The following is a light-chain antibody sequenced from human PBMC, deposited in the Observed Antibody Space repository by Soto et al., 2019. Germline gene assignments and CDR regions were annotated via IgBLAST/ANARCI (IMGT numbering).Light chain of an antibody. CDR1: NSNIGNNY. J-gene: IGLJ2*01. Sequence: QSVLTQPPSVSAAPGQKVTISCSGSNSNIGNNYVSWYQQFPGTAPKLLIYDNNKRPSGIPDRFSGSKSGTSATLGITGLQTGDEADYYCETWDCSVCVGVFGGGTKVTVL. CDR2: DNN. CDR3: ETWDCSVCVGV. V-gene: IGLV1-51*01.